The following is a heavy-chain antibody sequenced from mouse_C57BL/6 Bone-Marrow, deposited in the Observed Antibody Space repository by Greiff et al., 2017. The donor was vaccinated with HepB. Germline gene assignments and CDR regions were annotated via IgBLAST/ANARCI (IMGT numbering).Heavy chain of an antibody. CDR3: ARDYGDV. D-gene: IGHD2-4*01. CDR2: IWSGGST. CDR1: GFSLPSYG. V-gene: IGHV2-2*01. Sequence: VQLQQSGPGLVQPSQSLSITCPVSGFSLPSYGVHWVRQSPGKGREWLGVIWSGGSTDYNAAFISRLSISKDNSKSQVFFKMNSLQADDTAIYYCARDYGDVWGTGTTVTVSS. J-gene: IGHJ1*03.